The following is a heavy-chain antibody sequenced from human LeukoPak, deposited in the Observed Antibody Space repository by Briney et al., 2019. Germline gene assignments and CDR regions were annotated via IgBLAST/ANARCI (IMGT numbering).Heavy chain of an antibody. D-gene: IGHD3-10*01. CDR2: ISSSSSYI. V-gene: IGHV3-21*01. Sequence: GGSLRLSCAASGFTFSSYSMNWVRQAPGKGLEWVSSISSSSSYIYYADSVKGRFTISGDNAKNSLYLQMNSLRAEDTAVYYCAGEMVRGVNLDYWGQGTLVTVSS. CDR1: GFTFSSYS. J-gene: IGHJ4*02. CDR3: AGEMVRGVNLDY.